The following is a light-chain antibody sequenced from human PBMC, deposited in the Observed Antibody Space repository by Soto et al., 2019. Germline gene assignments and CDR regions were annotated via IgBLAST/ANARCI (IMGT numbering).Light chain of an antibody. V-gene: IGKV1-8*01. CDR1: QGISSY. CDR2: AAS. J-gene: IGKJ1*01. CDR3: QQYYSYPQT. Sequence: AIRMTQSPSSFSASTGDRVTITCRASQGISSYLAWYQQKPGKAPKLLIYAASTLQSGVPSRFSGSGYETDFTLTISCLQSEDVATYYCQQYYSYPQTFGQGTKVEIK.